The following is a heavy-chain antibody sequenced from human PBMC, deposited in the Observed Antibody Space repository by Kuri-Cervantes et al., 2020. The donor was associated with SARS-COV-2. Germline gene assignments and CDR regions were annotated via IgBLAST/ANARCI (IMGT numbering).Heavy chain of an antibody. CDR2: IFPGDSDT. V-gene: IGHV5-51*01. Sequence: GESLKISCKGYGYSFSTYWIGWVRQMPGHGLEWMGIIFPGDSDTRYSPSFKGQVTISADESRNTAYLQWNSLKPSDTAMYYCGRGDSGYSSSFDFWGQGTLVTVSS. J-gene: IGHJ4*02. D-gene: IGHD6-13*01. CDR3: GRGDSGYSSSFDF. CDR1: GYSFSTYW.